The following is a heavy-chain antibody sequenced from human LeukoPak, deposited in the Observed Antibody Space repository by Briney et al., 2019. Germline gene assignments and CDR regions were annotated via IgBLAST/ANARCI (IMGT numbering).Heavy chain of an antibody. Sequence: PSETLSLTCTVSGGSISSYYWSWIRQPPGKGLEWIGYIYYSGSTNYNPSLKSRVTISVDTSKNQFSLKLSSVTAADTAVYYCERDLENEVSIAAAGTGYYWGQGTLVTVSS. V-gene: IGHV4-59*01. J-gene: IGHJ4*02. CDR1: GGSISSYY. CDR2: IYYSGST. CDR3: ERDLENEVSIAAAGTGYY. D-gene: IGHD6-13*01.